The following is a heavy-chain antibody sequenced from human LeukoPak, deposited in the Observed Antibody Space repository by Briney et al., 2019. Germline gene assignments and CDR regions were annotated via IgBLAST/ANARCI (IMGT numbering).Heavy chain of an antibody. D-gene: IGHD3-10*01. J-gene: IGHJ4*02. Sequence: ASVKVSCKASGGTFSSYAISWVRQAPGQGPEWMGGIIPIFGTANYAQKFQGRVTITADESTSTAYMELSSLRSEDTAVYYCARGFWYGSGSYQDYWGQGTLVTVSS. CDR2: IIPIFGTA. CDR3: ARGFWYGSGSYQDY. CDR1: GGTFSSYA. V-gene: IGHV1-69*13.